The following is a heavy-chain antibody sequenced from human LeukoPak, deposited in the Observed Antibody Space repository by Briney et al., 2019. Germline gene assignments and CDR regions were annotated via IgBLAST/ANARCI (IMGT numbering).Heavy chain of an antibody. V-gene: IGHV4-34*01. Sequence: SETLSLTCAVYGGSFSGYYWSWIRQPPGKGLEWIGEINHSGSTNYNPSFKSRVTLLVDKSKNLLSLKLNSVTAADTAVYYCARVGEHYYFDFWGQGTLVTVSS. CDR2: INHSGST. CDR1: GGSFSGYY. D-gene: IGHD1/OR15-1a*01. J-gene: IGHJ4*02. CDR3: ARVGEHYYFDF.